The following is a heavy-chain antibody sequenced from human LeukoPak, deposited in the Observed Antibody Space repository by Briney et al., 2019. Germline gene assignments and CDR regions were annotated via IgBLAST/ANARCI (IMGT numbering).Heavy chain of an antibody. CDR3: ARDNSCSGGSCYPFYGMDV. Sequence: SETLSLTCTVSGGSISSYYWSWIRQHPGKGLEWIGYIYYSGSTYYNPSLKSRVTISVDTSKNQFSLKLSSVTAADTAVYYCARDNSCSGGSCYPFYGMDVWGQGTTVTVSS. V-gene: IGHV4-31*02. J-gene: IGHJ6*02. CDR1: GGSISSYY. CDR2: IYYSGST. D-gene: IGHD2-15*01.